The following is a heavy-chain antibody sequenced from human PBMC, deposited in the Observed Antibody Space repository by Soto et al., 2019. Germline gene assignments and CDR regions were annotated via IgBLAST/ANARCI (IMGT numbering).Heavy chain of an antibody. D-gene: IGHD4-17*01. J-gene: IGHJ3*02. V-gene: IGHV3-11*06. CDR3: ARARTTSGAFDI. Sequence: GGSLRPSCAASGFTFSDYYMSWIRQAPGKGLEWVSYISSSSSYTNYADSVKGRFTISRDNAKNSLYLQMNSLRAEDTAVYYCARARTTSGAFDIWGQGTMVTVSS. CDR2: ISSSSSYT. CDR1: GFTFSDYY.